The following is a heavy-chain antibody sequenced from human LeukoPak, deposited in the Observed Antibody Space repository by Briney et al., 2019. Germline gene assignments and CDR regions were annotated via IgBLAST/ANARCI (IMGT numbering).Heavy chain of an antibody. D-gene: IGHD5-24*01. CDR2: ITRSSDYM. V-gene: IGHV3-21*01. J-gene: IGHJ4*02. CDR3: AREMSTIQDLDY. CDR1: GFTFSTYS. Sequence: GGSLRLSCAASGFTFSTYSMNWVRQAPGKGLEWVSSITRSSDYMFHADSVKGRFTISRDNAKNSLYLQMNSLRADDTAVYYCAREMSTIQDLDYWGQGTLVTVSS.